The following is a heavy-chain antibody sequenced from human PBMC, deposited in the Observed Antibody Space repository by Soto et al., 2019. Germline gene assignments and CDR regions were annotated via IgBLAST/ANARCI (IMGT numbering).Heavy chain of an antibody. CDR2: IKSKTDGGTT. Sequence: LRLSCAASGFTFSNAWMSWVRQAPGKGLEWVGRIKSKTDGGTTDYSAPVKGRFTISRDDSKNTLYLQMNSLKTEDTAVYYCTTSPLRPRIVVALLYYYYGMDVWGQGTTVTVSS. D-gene: IGHD1-26*01. V-gene: IGHV3-15*01. CDR3: TTSPLRPRIVVALLYYYYGMDV. J-gene: IGHJ6*02. CDR1: GFTFSNAW.